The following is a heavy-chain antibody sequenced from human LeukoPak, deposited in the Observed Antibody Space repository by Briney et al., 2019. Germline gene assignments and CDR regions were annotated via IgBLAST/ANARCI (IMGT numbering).Heavy chain of an antibody. Sequence: ASVKVSCKASGYTFTSYGISWVRQAPGQGLEWMGWISAYNGNTIYAQKLQGRVTMTTDTSTSTAYMELRSLRSDDTAVYYCARLSDSSGWGYFDYWGQGTPVTVSS. CDR1: GYTFTSYG. D-gene: IGHD6-19*01. J-gene: IGHJ4*02. CDR2: ISAYNGNT. V-gene: IGHV1-18*04. CDR3: ARLSDSSGWGYFDY.